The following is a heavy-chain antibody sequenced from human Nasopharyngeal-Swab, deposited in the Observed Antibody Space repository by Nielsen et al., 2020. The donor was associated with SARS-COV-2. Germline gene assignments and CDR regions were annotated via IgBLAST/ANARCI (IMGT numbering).Heavy chain of an antibody. CDR2: IYYSGST. D-gene: IGHD3-22*01. Sequence: SETLSLTCTVSGGSISSYYWSWIRQPPGKGLEWIGYIYYSGSTNYNPSLKRRVTISVDTSKNQFSLKLSSVTAADTAVYYCARANYDSSGYYRYYFDYWGQGTLVTVSS. J-gene: IGHJ4*02. CDR3: ARANYDSSGYYRYYFDY. V-gene: IGHV4-59*01. CDR1: GGSISSYY.